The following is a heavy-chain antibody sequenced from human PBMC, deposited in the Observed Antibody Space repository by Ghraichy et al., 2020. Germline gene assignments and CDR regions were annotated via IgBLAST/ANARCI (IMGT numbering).Heavy chain of an antibody. CDR3: ARAPYSKSSFDC. J-gene: IGHJ4*02. V-gene: IGHV3-7*03. CDR1: GFTFSTYW. Sequence: GGSLRLSCVASGFTFSTYWLSWVRQAPGKGLEWVANIKQDGRDKSYVDFVKGRFTISRDNAKNSLYLQMNSLRAEDTAVYYCARAPYSKSSFDCWGRGTLVTVSS. D-gene: IGHD5-18*01. CDR2: IKQDGRDK.